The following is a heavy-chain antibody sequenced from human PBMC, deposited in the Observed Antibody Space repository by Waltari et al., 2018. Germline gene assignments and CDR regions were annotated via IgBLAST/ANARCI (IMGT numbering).Heavy chain of an antibody. CDR1: GGSIRSHY. D-gene: IGHD5-12*01. CDR2: IHDSGTT. J-gene: IGHJ4*02. CDR3: ARDVSGYDSYFDY. V-gene: IGHV4-59*11. Sequence: QVQLQESGPGLVKPSETLSLTCIVSGGSIRSHYWSWIRQPPGKGLEWIAYIHDSGTTAYNPSLKSRVTISIDTSKNQFSLKLSSVTAADTAVYYCARDVSGYDSYFDYWGQGTLVTVSS.